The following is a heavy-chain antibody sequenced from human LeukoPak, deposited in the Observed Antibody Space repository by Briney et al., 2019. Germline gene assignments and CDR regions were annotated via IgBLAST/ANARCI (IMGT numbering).Heavy chain of an antibody. CDR2: ISSSSRYI. CDR3: ARGAAAGFDPYYFDY. V-gene: IGHV3-21*01. CDR1: GFNFSSYA. J-gene: IGHJ4*02. D-gene: IGHD6-13*01. Sequence: GGSLRLSCVASGFNFSSYALSWVRQAPGKGLEWVSSISSSSRYIYYADSMEGRFTISRDNTKNSLSLRMNSLRAEDTAVYYCARGAAAGFDPYYFDYWGRGALVTVSS.